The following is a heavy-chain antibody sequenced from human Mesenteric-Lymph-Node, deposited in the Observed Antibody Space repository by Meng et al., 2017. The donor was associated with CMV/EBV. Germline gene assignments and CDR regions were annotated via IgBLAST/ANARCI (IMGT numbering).Heavy chain of an antibody. Sequence: KASGGTFSSYAISWVRQAPGQGLEWMGGIIPIFGTANYAQKFQGRVTITTDESTSTAYMELSSLRSEDTAVYYCARDGGTTVTTGFDYWGQGTLVTVSS. CDR1: GGTFSSYA. J-gene: IGHJ4*02. CDR3: ARDGGTTVTTGFDY. D-gene: IGHD4-11*01. CDR2: IIPIFGTA. V-gene: IGHV1-69*05.